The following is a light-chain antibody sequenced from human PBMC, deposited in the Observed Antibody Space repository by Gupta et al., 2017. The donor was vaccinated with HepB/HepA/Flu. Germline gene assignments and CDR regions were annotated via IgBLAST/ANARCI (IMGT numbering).Light chain of an antibody. Sequence: DIQMTQSPPTLSASVGDRVTITCRASQSISSWLAWYQQKPGKAPNLLIYKASSLESGVPSRFSGSGSGTEFTLTSSSLQPDDFATYYCQQDNSYWTFGQGTKVEIK. CDR1: QSISSW. J-gene: IGKJ1*01. V-gene: IGKV1-5*03. CDR3: QQDNSYWT. CDR2: KAS.